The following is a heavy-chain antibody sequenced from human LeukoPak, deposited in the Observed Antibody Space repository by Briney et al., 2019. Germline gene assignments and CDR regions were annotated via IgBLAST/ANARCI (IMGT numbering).Heavy chain of an antibody. CDR1: GYTFTSYD. CDR3: AREYGGNSFDSYNFDY. V-gene: IGHV1-8*01. J-gene: IGHJ4*02. D-gene: IGHD4-23*01. CDR2: MNPNSGNT. Sequence: GASVKVSCKASGYTFTSYDINWVRQATGQGLEWMGYMNPNSGNTGSAQKFQGRVTITADESTSTAYMELSSLRSEDTAVYYCAREYGGNSFDSYNFDYWGQGTLVTVSS.